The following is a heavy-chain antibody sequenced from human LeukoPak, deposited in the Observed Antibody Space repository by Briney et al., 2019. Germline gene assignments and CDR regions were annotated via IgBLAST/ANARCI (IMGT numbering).Heavy chain of an antibody. CDR2: IYSGGST. J-gene: IGHJ4*02. Sequence: GGSLRLSCAASGFTVSSNYVNWVRQAPGKGLEWVSVIYSGGSTYYADSVKGRFTISRDNSKNTLYLQMNSLRAEDTAVYYCARGTHCSSTSCYDQFDYWGQGTLVTVSS. V-gene: IGHV3-53*01. D-gene: IGHD2-2*01. CDR1: GFTVSSNY. CDR3: ARGTHCSSTSCYDQFDY.